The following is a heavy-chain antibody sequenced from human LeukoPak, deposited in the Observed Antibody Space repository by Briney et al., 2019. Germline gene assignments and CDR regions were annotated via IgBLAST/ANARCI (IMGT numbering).Heavy chain of an antibody. CDR3: ARTRDGYNYDAFDI. CDR2: IWYDGSNK. D-gene: IGHD5-24*01. CDR1: GFTFSSYG. V-gene: IGHV3-33*01. Sequence: GGSLRLSCAASGFTFSSYGMHWVRQAPGKGLEWVTVIWYDGSNKYYADSVKGRFTISRDNSKNTLYLQMNSLRAEDTAVYYCARTRDGYNYDAFDIWGQGTMVTVSS. J-gene: IGHJ3*02.